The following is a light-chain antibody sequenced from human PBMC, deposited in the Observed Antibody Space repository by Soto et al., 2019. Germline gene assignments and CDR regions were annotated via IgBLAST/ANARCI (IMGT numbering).Light chain of an antibody. CDR2: AAS. CDR3: QQRYSTPYT. CDR1: QSISSY. Sequence: DIQRTQSPSSLSASVGDRVTITCRASQSISSYLNWYQQKPGKAPNLLIYAASSLQSGVPSRFSGSGSGTDFTLTISSLQPEDFATYYCQQRYSTPYTFGQGTKLEIK. V-gene: IGKV1-39*01. J-gene: IGKJ2*01.